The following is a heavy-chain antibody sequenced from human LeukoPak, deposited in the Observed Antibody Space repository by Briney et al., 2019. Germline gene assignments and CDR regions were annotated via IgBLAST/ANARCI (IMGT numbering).Heavy chain of an antibody. CDR3: ARAPRAAMVYYYYMDV. V-gene: IGHV1-69*04. CDR2: IIPILGIA. Sequence: GSSVKVSCKASGGTFSSYAISWVRQAPGQGLEWMGRIIPILGIANYAQKFQGRVTITADKSTSTAYTELSSLRSEDTAVYYCARAPRAAMVYYYYMDVWGKGTTVTVSS. CDR1: GGTFSSYA. J-gene: IGHJ6*03. D-gene: IGHD5-18*01.